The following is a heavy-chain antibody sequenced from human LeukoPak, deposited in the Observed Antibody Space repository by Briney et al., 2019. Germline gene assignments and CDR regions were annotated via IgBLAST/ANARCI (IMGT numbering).Heavy chain of an antibody. D-gene: IGHD3-3*01. V-gene: IGHV4-30-2*01. J-gene: IGHJ5*02. Sequence: PSQTLSLTCAVSGGSISSGGYSWSWIRQPPGKGLEWIGYIYHSGSTYYNPSLKSRVTISVDRSKNQFSLKVSSVTAADTAVYYCARRGHDFWSGSEWFDPWGQGTLVTVSS. CDR3: ARRGHDFWSGSEWFDP. CDR2: IYHSGST. CDR1: GGSISSGGYS.